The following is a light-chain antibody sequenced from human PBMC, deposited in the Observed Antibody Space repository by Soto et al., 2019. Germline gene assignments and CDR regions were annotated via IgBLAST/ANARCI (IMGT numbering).Light chain of an antibody. CDR1: QTISRY. CDR3: QQSHSTPSS. CDR2: GAS. Sequence: DIQMTQSPSSLSASVGDRVTITCRASQTISRYLNWYQQKPGKAPNLLIFGASTLQSGVPSRFRGSGSWTDFTLNIRSLQPADVATDFCQQSHSTPSSFGQGTRLAIK. V-gene: IGKV1-39*01. J-gene: IGKJ5*01.